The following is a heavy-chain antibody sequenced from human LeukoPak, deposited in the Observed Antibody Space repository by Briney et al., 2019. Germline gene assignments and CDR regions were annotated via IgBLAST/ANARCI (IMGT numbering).Heavy chain of an antibody. J-gene: IGHJ4*02. CDR1: GFTFSYSA. V-gene: IGHV1-58*02. CDR2: IVVGSGTT. D-gene: IGHD4-23*01. CDR3: AKDVYNDYGGLVH. Sequence: SVKVSCKASGFTFSYSAMQWVRQARGQRLEWIGWIVVGSGTTSYAQKFQERVIITRDMSTSTAYMELSRLRSEDTAVYYCAKDVYNDYGGLVHWGQGALVTVSS.